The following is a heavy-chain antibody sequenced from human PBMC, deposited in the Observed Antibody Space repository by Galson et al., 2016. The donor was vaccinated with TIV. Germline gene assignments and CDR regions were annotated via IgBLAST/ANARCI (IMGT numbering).Heavy chain of an antibody. CDR2: NIGILGTT. Sequence: SVKLCCKSSGGVFNSYGISWVRQAPGQGLEWMGGNIGILGTTNYAQKFQGRVTITTDEPTSTVYMELSSLRSDDTAVYYCARGRTYFNSYMDVWGKGTTVTVSS. J-gene: IGHJ6*03. CDR1: GGVFNSYG. D-gene: IGHD3-9*01. CDR3: ARGRTYFNSYMDV. V-gene: IGHV1-69*05.